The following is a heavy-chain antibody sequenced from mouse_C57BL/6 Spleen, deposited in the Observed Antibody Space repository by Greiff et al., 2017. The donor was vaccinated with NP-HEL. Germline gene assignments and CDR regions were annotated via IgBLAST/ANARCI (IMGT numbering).Heavy chain of an antibody. J-gene: IGHJ1*03. CDR1: GFSFNTYA. Sequence: EVKLVESGGGLVQPKGSLKLSCAASGFSFNTYAMNWVRQAPGKGLEWVARIRSKSNNYATYYADSVKDRFTISRDDSESMLYLQMNNLKTEDTAMYYCVRHEDSLWYFDVWGTGTTVTVSS. D-gene: IGHD6-1*01. CDR3: VRHEDSLWYFDV. V-gene: IGHV10-1*01. CDR2: IRSKSNNYAT.